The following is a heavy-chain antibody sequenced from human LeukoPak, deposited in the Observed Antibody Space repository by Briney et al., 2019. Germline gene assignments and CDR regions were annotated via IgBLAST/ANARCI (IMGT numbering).Heavy chain of an antibody. CDR3: ARHGIWLTGPYDY. Sequence: PSETLSLTCTVSGGSISGSSYYWGWIRPPPGKGLESIGSIYYSGSTYYNPPLKSRVSISVDTSKNQFSLKLTSVTTADTAVYHCARHGIWLTGPYDYWGQGTLVTVSS. V-gene: IGHV4-39*01. CDR2: IYYSGST. CDR1: GGSISGSSYY. D-gene: IGHD3-22*01. J-gene: IGHJ4*02.